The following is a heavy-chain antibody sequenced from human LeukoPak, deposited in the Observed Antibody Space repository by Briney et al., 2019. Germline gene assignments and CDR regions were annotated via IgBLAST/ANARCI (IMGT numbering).Heavy chain of an antibody. CDR1: GFTFGTYW. CDR3: ARDWLRANGY. D-gene: IGHD5-12*01. V-gene: IGHV3-7*04. J-gene: IGHJ4*02. CDR2: IKEDGRGK. Sequence: PGGSLRLSCAGSGFTFGTYWMRWVRQAPGKGLEWVATIKEDGRGKWYVDSVKGRFTISRDNAKNSLYLQMNSLRAEDTAVYFCARDWLRANGYWGQGTLVTVSS.